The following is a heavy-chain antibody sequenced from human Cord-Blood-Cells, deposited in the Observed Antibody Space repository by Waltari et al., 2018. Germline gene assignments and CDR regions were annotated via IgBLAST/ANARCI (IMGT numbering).Heavy chain of an antibody. CDR2: TYYRSKWYN. D-gene: IGHD5-18*01. V-gene: IGHV6-1*01. Sequence: QTLSLTCAISGDSVSSTSAAWNWIRQSPSRGIEWLGRTYYRSKWYNDYAVSVKSRITINPDTSKNQFSLQLNSVTPEDTAVYYCAREEAKGTAGYYYYYGMDVWGQGTTVTVSS. J-gene: IGHJ6*02. CDR1: GDSVSSTSAA. CDR3: AREEAKGTAGYYYYYGMDV.